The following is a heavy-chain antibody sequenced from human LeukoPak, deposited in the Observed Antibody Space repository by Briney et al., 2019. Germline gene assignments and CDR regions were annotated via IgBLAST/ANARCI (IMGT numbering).Heavy chain of an antibody. J-gene: IGHJ3*02. D-gene: IGHD3-10*01. CDR1: GGSINSSSYY. Sequence: AETLSLTCTVSGGSINSSSYYWGWIRQPPGKGLEWIGTIYYCGSTYYNPSLKSRVTISVDTSKNQFSLKLSSVTASDTAVYYCARRFAPSRNDAFDIWGQGTMVTVSS. V-gene: IGHV4-39*01. CDR2: IYYCGST. CDR3: ARRFAPSRNDAFDI.